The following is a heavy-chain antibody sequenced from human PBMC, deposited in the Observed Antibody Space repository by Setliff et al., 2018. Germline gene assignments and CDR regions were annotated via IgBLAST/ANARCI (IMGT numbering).Heavy chain of an antibody. Sequence: SETLSLTCTVSGDSMNDNHWTWMRQPPGKGLEWTGYIYTSGGTNYNPSLKSHVTISVDMTENQFSLILRSVVAADTAVYYCARGVSGVSWTPRYWGRGTLVTVSS. D-gene: IGHD6-25*01. CDR3: ARGVSGVSWTPRY. CDR1: GDSMNDNH. CDR2: IYTSGGT. J-gene: IGHJ4*02. V-gene: IGHV4-4*08.